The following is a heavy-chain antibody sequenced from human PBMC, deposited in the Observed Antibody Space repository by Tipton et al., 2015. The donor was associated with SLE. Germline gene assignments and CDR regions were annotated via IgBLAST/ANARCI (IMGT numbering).Heavy chain of an antibody. V-gene: IGHV4-59*12. CDR3: ARERPASYSSSAGWFYP. CDR2: IYYSEST. Sequence: GLVKPSETLSLTCAVNGGSISSYYWSWIRQRPGQGLEWIGYIYYSESTNYNPSLTSRVTISVDTSKNQFSLKLNSVTAADTAVYYCARERPASYSSSAGWFYPWCQGTLVTVSS. D-gene: IGHD6-6*01. CDR1: GGSISSYY. J-gene: IGHJ5*02.